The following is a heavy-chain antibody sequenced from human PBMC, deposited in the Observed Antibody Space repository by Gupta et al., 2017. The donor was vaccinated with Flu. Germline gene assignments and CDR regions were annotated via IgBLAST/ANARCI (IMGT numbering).Heavy chain of an antibody. D-gene: IGHD3-10*01. J-gene: IGHJ5*02. CDR2: LDPENGKT. CDR1: GDTLTDLS. CDR3: TIGVQGVITNWFDP. V-gene: IGHV1-24*01. Sequence: QFNLLHSGAEVKRPGASVKVSCRVSGDTLTDLSMHWVRQAPGKGIEWMGSLDPENGKTVYAQKFQGRVTMTEDTFTNTVYMELSSLRSEDTALDYCTIGVQGVITNWFDPWGQGTLVTVSS.